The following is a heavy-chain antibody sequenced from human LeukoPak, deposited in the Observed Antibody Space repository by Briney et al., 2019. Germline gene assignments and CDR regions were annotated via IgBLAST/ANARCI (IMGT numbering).Heavy chain of an antibody. CDR1: GYTFTAYY. J-gene: IGHJ4*02. Sequence: ASVTVSCTTSGYTFTAYYIHWVRQAPGQGLDWMVWINPNSGDTNYGQNFQGRVTMTRDPSISTAYMELSSLRSDDTAMYYCARIKWAVANDWGQGTLVTVSS. V-gene: IGHV1-2*02. CDR2: INPNSGDT. D-gene: IGHD4-11*01. CDR3: ARIKWAVAND.